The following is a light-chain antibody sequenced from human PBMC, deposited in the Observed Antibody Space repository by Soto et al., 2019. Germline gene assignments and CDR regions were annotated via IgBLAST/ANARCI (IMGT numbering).Light chain of an antibody. J-gene: IGLJ3*02. V-gene: IGLV1-40*01. CDR3: QSYDSSLSGLGV. CDR2: GNS. CDR1: SSNIGAGYD. Sequence: QAVVTQSPSVSGAPGQRVTISCTGSSSNIGAGYDVHWYQQLPGTAPKLLIYGNSNRPSGVPDRFSGSKSGTSASLAITGLQAEDEADYYCQSYDSSLSGLGVFGGGTKLTVL.